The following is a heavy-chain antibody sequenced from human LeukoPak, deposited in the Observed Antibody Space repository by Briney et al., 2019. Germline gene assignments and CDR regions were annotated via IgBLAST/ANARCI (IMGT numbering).Heavy chain of an antibody. CDR1: GFTVSSYE. D-gene: IGHD3-10*02. Sequence: GGSLRLSCAASGFTVSSYEMNWVRQAPGKGLEWVSYISSSGNTIYYADSVRGRFTISRDNAKNSLYLQMNSLRAEDTAVYYCAELGITMIGGVWGKGTTVTISS. V-gene: IGHV3-48*03. J-gene: IGHJ6*04. CDR3: AELGITMIGGV. CDR2: ISSSGNTI.